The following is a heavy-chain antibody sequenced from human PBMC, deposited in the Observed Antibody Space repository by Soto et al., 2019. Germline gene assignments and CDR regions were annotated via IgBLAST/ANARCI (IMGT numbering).Heavy chain of an antibody. D-gene: IGHD6-13*01. Sequence: ASVKVSCKASGYTFTDYYIHWVRQAPGQGLEWMGWVNIYSGGTNQAPKLRGRITMTRVTSITTANMELRGLTFDDTAVYFCARRGPKQTWFDPWGQGTLVTVSS. J-gene: IGHJ5*02. CDR3: ARRGPKQTWFDP. V-gene: IGHV1-2*02. CDR1: GYTFTDYY. CDR2: VNIYSGGT.